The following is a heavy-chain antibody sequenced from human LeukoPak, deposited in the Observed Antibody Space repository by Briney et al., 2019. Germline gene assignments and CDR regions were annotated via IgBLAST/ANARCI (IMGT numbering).Heavy chain of an antibody. Sequence: PSETLSLTCTVSGDSFSSYHWSWLRQPPGKGLEWIGYISSGGRTSYNPSLQSRVTISADTSKNQFSLKLSSVTAADTAVYYCARVGRGDHTWGSYYCDHWGQGTLVSVSS. CDR1: GDSFSSYH. J-gene: IGHJ4*02. CDR3: ARVGRGDHTWGSYYCDH. CDR2: ISSGGRT. D-gene: IGHD3-16*01. V-gene: IGHV4-59*01.